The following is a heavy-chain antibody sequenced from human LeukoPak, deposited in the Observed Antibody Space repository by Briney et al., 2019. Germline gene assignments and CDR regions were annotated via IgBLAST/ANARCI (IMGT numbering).Heavy chain of an antibody. V-gene: IGHV3-9*01. CDR2: ISWNSGSI. CDR3: AKDFSSSSKRWFDP. CDR1: GFTFDDYA. D-gene: IGHD6-6*01. J-gene: IGHJ5*02. Sequence: GGSLRLSCAASGFTFDDYAMHWVRQAPGKGLEWVSGISWNSGSIGYADSVKGRFTISRDNAKNSLYLQMNSLRAEDTAVYYCAKDFSSSSKRWFDPWGQGTLVTVSS.